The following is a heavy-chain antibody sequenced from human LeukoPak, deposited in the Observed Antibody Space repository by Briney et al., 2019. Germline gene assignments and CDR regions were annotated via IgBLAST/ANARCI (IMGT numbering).Heavy chain of an antibody. J-gene: IGHJ4*02. CDR2: IYRSGST. CDR3: VYVDKVMAKWDY. CDR1: GFSVSNNY. V-gene: IGHV3-53*04. Sequence: GRSLRLSCAGSGFSVSNNYMSWVGQAAGKGLEWVSFIYRSGSTYYADSVKGRFTISRHNSKNTLYLQMNSLRAEDTAVYYCVYVDKVMAKWDYWGQGTLVTVSS. D-gene: IGHD5-12*01.